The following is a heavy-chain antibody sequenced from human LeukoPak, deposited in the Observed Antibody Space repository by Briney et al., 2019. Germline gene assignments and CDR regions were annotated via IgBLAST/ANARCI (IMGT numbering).Heavy chain of an antibody. V-gene: IGHV1-69*01. J-gene: IGHJ5*02. CDR3: ARNRITIFGVVIIPNNWFEP. Sequence: SVKVSCKASGGTFSSYAISWVRQAPGQGLEWMGGIIPIFGTANYAQKFQGRVTITADESTSTAYMELSSLRSEDTAVYYCARNRITIFGVVIIPNNWFEPWGQGTLVTVSS. CDR1: GGTFSSYA. CDR2: IIPIFGTA. D-gene: IGHD3-3*01.